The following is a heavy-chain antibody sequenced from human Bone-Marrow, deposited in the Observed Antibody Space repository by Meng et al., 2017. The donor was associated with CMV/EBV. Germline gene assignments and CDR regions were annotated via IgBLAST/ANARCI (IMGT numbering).Heavy chain of an antibody. D-gene: IGHD3-22*01. V-gene: IGHV1-18*01. CDR2: IRAYNGNT. CDR3: ARAPPEDYDSSGYSFDT. CDR1: YTFTSYG. J-gene: IGHJ5*02. Sequence: YTFTSYGISWVRQAPGQGLEWMGWIRAYNGNTNYAQKLQGRVTMTTDTSTSTAYMELRSLRSDDTAVYYCARAPPEDYDSSGYSFDTWGQGTLVTVSS.